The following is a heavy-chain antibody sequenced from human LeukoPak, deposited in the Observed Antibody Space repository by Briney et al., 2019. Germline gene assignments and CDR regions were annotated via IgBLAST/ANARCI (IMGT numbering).Heavy chain of an antibody. J-gene: IGHJ5*02. CDR2: IYSGGNT. CDR1: RFTVSSSP. CDR3: ARLMGSGWFDP. D-gene: IGHD1-26*01. V-gene: IGHV3-53*04. Sequence: GGSLRLSCAASRFTVSSSPINWVRQAPGRGLEWVSVIYSGGNTFYADSEKGRFTISRHNSENTLYLQMNSLSADDTAVYYCARLMGSGWFDPWGQGTLVTVFS.